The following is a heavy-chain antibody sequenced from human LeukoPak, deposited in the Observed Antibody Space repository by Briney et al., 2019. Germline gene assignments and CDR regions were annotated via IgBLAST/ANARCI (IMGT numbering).Heavy chain of an antibody. CDR1: GFTFSIYA. D-gene: IGHD3-10*01. CDR3: ARELYGSGSYSPQHVDY. J-gene: IGHJ4*02. Sequence: PGGSLRLSCAASGFTFSIYAMSWVRQAPGKGLEWVSAVSGSGGSTFYADSVKGRFTISRDNAKNSLYLQMNSLRAEDTAVYYCARELYGSGSYSPQHVDYWGQGTLVTVSS. CDR2: VSGSGGST. V-gene: IGHV3-23*01.